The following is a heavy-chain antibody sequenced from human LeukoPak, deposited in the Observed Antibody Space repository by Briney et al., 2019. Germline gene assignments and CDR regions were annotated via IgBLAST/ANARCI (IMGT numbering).Heavy chain of an antibody. D-gene: IGHD2-2*01. J-gene: IGHJ4*02. CDR1: GYRFTSYD. CDR3: ARDGPTAAPFDY. Sequence: ASVKVSCKASGYRFTSYDMHWVRQAPGQGLEWMGITNPSGGSTSYAQRFQGRVAMTRDTSTTTVYMEVNSLTSEDTAVYFCARDGPTAAPFDYWGQGTLVTVSS. CDR2: TNPSGGST. V-gene: IGHV1-46*01.